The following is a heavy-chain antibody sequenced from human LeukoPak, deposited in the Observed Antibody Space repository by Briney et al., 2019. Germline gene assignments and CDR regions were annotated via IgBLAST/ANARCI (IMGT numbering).Heavy chain of an antibody. J-gene: IGHJ6*03. CDR2: ISGSGYYT. D-gene: IGHD3-16*01. V-gene: IGHV3-23*01. CDR3: AKDGSWGDYQFYFYMDV. Sequence: GSLRLSCEASGFTFGSFAMSWVRQAPGKGLEWVSGISGSGYYTYYADSVKGRFTTSRDNSKNTLYIELNNLRAEDTALYFCAKDGSWGDYQFYFYMDVWGKGTTVTVSS. CDR1: GFTFGSFA.